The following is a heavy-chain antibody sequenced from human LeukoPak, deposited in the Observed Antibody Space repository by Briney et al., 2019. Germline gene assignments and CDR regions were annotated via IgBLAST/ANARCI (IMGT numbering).Heavy chain of an antibody. CDR3: ARQTGSGLFILP. V-gene: IGHV4-59*04. CDR2: IYYSGNT. D-gene: IGHD3/OR15-3a*01. J-gene: IGHJ4*02. Sequence: PSETLSLTCTVSGGSISSYYWTWIRQPPGKGLEWIGYIYYSGNTYYNASLKSQVSISIDTSKNQFSLRLTSVTAADTAVYYCARQTGSGLFILPGGQGTLVTVSS. CDR1: GGSISSYY.